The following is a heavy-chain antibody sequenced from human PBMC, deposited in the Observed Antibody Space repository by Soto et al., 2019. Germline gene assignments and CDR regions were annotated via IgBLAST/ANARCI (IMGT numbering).Heavy chain of an antibody. CDR3: ARRGSASWRIWFDS. CDR2: TYYDGSS. J-gene: IGHJ5*01. Sequence: SEALSVTGSVSGGSGTSTIDYRGWSRQSPGRGLEWLRNTYYDGSSPYNPSLWSRVTTPVDTSKRQFSLRVRPGTAADPAVYYCARRGSASWRIWFDSWGHGTLVTVSS. V-gene: IGHV4-39*01. CDR1: GGSGTSTIDY. D-gene: IGHD2-2*01.